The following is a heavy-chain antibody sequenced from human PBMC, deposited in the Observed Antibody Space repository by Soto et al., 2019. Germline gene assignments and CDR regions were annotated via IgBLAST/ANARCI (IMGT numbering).Heavy chain of an antibody. CDR1: GFTFSGYG. J-gene: IGHJ4*02. CDR2: ISGSGSST. D-gene: IGHD1-26*01. CDR3: AKKWGVGTTTHFYFDY. V-gene: IGHV3-23*01. Sequence: GGSLRLSCVASGFTFSGYGMSWVRQAPGKGLEWVSGISGSGSSTYYADSVKGRFAISRDQSKNTLYLQMNSLRADDTAIYYCAKKWGVGTTTHFYFDYWGQGTLVTVSS.